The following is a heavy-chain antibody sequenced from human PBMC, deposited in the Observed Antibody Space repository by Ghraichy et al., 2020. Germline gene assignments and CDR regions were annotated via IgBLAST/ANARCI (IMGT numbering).Heavy chain of an antibody. CDR2: IYTSGST. CDR1: GGSISSYY. J-gene: IGHJ4*02. V-gene: IGHV4-4*07. CDR3: ARVRGGRSIAADY. Sequence: ESLNISCTVSGGSISSYYWSWIRQPAGKGLEWIGRIYTSGSTNYNPSLKSRVTMSVDTSKNQFSLKLSSVTAADTAVYYCARVRGGRSIAADYWGQGTLVTVSS. D-gene: IGHD6-6*01.